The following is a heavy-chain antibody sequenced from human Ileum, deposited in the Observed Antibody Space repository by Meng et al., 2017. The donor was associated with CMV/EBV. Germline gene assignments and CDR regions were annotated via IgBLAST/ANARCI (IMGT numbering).Heavy chain of an antibody. J-gene: IGHJ6*02. V-gene: IGHV4-61*01. CDR3: ARVMSITIFGVVRFNGMDV. CDR2: IYYSGST. CDR1: GGSVSSGSYY. Sequence: TLSLTCTVSGGSVSSGSYYWSWIRQPPGKGLEWIGYIYYSGSTNYDPSLKSRVTISVDTSKNQFSLKLSSVTAADTAVYYCARVMSITIFGVVRFNGMDVWGQGTTVTVSS. D-gene: IGHD3-3*01.